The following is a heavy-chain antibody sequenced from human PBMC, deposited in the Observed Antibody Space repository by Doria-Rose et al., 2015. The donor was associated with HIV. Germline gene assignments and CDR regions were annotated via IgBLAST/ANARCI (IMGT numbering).Heavy chain of an antibody. D-gene: IGHD6-13*01. V-gene: IGHV2-26*01. CDR2: IFSDDER. CDR3: ARIKSSRWYHKYYFDF. Sequence: QIALKESGPVLVKPTETLTLTCTVSGVSLSSPGMGVSWIRQPPGKALEWLANIFSDDERAYKTCLKSRLTISRCTSRSQVVVTMTDMDPVDTATYYCARIKSSRWYHKYYFDFWGQGTLVIVSA. J-gene: IGHJ4*02. CDR1: GVSLSSPGMG.